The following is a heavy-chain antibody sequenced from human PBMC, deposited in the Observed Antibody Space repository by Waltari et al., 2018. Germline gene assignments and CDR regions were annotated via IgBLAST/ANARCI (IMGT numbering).Heavy chain of an antibody. CDR3: AREGGNSVYADFRYFDY. D-gene: IGHD5-12*01. J-gene: IGHJ4*02. Sequence: QVQLQESGPGLVRPSDTLSLTCTVYGGSVSSLYWGWFRQPPGKGLEWIGHIYDSGTTNLNPSLKNRVSRSADTRKNQFSLTLYSVTAADTAVYYCAREGGNSVYADFRYFDYWGQGILVTASS. CDR2: IYDSGTT. V-gene: IGHV4-59*02. CDR1: GGSVSSLY.